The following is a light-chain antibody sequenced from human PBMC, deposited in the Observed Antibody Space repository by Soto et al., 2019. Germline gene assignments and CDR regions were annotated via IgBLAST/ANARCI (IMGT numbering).Light chain of an antibody. V-gene: IGKV3-15*01. CDR2: GAS. J-gene: IGKJ2*01. CDR1: QSVSSN. CDR3: QQYNNWPLYT. Sequence: EIVMTQSPATLSVSPGERATLSCRASQSVSSNLAWYQQKPGQAPRLLIYGASTRATGIPARFSGSGSGTKFPHNISSLQSEDVAVYYCQQYNNWPLYTFGQGTKLEI.